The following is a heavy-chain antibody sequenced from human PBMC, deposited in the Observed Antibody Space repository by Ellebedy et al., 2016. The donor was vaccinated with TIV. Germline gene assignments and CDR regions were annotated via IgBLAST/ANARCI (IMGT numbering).Heavy chain of an antibody. Sequence: AASVKVSCKASGGTFSSYAISWVRQAPGQGLEWMGGIIPILGIPNYAQKFQGRVTITADKYTSTAYMELSSLRSDDTAVYYCARRQGHDSSGYYSTYHLDYWGQGTLVTVSS. CDR2: IIPILGIP. CDR3: ARRQGHDSSGYYSTYHLDY. J-gene: IGHJ4*02. D-gene: IGHD3-22*01. CDR1: GGTFSSYA. V-gene: IGHV1-69*10.